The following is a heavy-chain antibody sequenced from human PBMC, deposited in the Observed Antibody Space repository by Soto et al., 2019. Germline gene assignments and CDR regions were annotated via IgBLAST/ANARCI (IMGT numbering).Heavy chain of an antibody. D-gene: IGHD3-10*01. CDR3: ARARGVRGVIVNWFDP. CDR1: RFTFRSYA. Sequence: PGGSLRLSCAASRFTFRSYAMHWVRQAPGKGLEWVAVISYDGSNKYYADSVKGRFTISRDNSKNTLYLQMNSLRAEDTAVYYCARARGVRGVIVNWFDPWGQGTLVTVSS. V-gene: IGHV3-30-3*01. CDR2: ISYDGSNK. J-gene: IGHJ5*02.